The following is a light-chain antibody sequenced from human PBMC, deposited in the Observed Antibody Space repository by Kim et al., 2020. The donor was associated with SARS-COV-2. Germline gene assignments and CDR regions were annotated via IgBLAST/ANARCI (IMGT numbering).Light chain of an antibody. V-gene: IGLV3-21*04. CDR1: NVGSKS. J-gene: IGLJ3*02. CDR2: YDS. Sequence: PGKTARMTCGGNNVGSKSVHWYQQKPGQAPVLVIYYDSDRPSGIPERFSGSNSGNTATLTISRVEAGDEADYYCQVWDSSSDHWVFGGGTKLTVL. CDR3: QVWDSSSDHWV.